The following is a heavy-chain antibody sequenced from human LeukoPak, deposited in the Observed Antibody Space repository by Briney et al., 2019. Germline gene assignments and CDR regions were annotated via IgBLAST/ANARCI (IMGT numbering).Heavy chain of an antibody. Sequence: SETLSLTCTVSGGSISSGTYFWTWIRQPPGKGLEWIGYIYYSGSTNYNPSLKSRVTISVDTSKNQFSLKLSSVTAADTAVYYCARELERFDPWGQGTLVTVSS. CDR2: IYYSGST. J-gene: IGHJ5*02. V-gene: IGHV4-61*01. D-gene: IGHD1-1*01. CDR3: ARELERFDP. CDR1: GGSISSGTYF.